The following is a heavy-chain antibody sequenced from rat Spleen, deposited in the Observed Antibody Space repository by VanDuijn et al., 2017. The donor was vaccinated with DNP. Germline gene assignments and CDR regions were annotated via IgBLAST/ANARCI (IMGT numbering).Heavy chain of an antibody. CDR3: AKDGRAMDA. D-gene: IGHD1-12*02. CDR1: GFIFNDYG. J-gene: IGHJ4*01. Sequence: EVQLVESGGGLVQPGRSLKLSCAASGFIFNDYGMAWVRQTPEKGLEWVATIIYDGSRTYYRDSVKGRFTISRDNTKSTLFLQMDSLRSEDTATYYCAKDGRAMDAWGQGTSVTVSS. V-gene: IGHV5S10*01. CDR2: IIYDGSRT.